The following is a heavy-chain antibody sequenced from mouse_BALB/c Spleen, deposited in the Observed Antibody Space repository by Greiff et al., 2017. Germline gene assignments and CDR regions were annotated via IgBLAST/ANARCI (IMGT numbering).Heavy chain of an antibody. CDR3: ARGYSTVVATSYWYFDV. CDR2: ISTYYGNT. D-gene: IGHD1-1*01. CDR1: GYTFTDYA. V-gene: IGHV1-67*01. Sequence: QVQLQQSGPELVRPGVSVKISCKGSGYTFTDYAMHWVKQSHAKSLEWFGVISTYYGNTNYNQKFKGKATMTVDKSSSTAYMELARLTSEDSAIYYCARGYSTVVATSYWYFDVWGAGTTVTVSS. J-gene: IGHJ1*01.